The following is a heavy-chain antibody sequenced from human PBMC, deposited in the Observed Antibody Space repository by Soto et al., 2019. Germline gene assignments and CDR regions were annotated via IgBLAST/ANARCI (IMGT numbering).Heavy chain of an antibody. CDR2: ISSSSSTI. CDR3: ARDFLQTVTTGIYYYYGMDV. Sequence: GGSLRLSCAASGFTFSSYSMNWVRQAPGKGLEWVSYISSSSSTIYYADSVKGRFTISRDNAKNSLYLQMNSLRDEDTAVYYCARDFLQTVTTGIYYYYGMDVWGQGTTVTVSS. CDR1: GFTFSSYS. J-gene: IGHJ6*02. D-gene: IGHD4-17*01. V-gene: IGHV3-48*02.